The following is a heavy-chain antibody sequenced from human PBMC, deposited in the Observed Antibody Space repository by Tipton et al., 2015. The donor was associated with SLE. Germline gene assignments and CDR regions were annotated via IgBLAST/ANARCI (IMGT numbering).Heavy chain of an antibody. D-gene: IGHD3-22*01. CDR2: IYSRGST. V-gene: IGHV3-23*03. CDR1: RFNFSSYA. CDR3: AKDLSYYESRGFGICYYFYAVDV. J-gene: IGHJ6*02. Sequence: SLRLSCAASRFNFSSYAMNWVRQAPGKGLEWVSVIYSRGSTNYADAVKGRFIISRDNSRNMVYLQMNSLRADDTAVYYCAKDLSYYESRGFGICYYFYAVDVWGQGTTVTVPS.